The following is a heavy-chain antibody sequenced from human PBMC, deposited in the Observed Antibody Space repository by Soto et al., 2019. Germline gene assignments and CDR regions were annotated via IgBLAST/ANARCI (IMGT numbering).Heavy chain of an antibody. CDR1: GASISSGGYY. CDR3: AASCVGCGGFNYYGMDV. CDR2: IYYSGIT. Sequence: QVQLQESGPGLVKPSQTLSLTCSVSGASISSGGYYWNWIRQHPGKGLEWIGYIYYSGITYYNPSLKSRVTISVDTSKNQFSLKLSSVTAADTAVYYCAASCVGCGGFNYYGMDVWGQGTTVTVSS. D-gene: IGHD2-21*01. J-gene: IGHJ6*02. V-gene: IGHV4-31*03.